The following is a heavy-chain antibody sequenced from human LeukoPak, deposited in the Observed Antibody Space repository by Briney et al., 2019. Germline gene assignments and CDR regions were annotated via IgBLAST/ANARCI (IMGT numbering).Heavy chain of an antibody. D-gene: IGHD2-2*01. CDR1: GGSIRSNY. CDR3: ARGDCSSTSCPYYYYGMDV. J-gene: IGHJ6*02. Sequence: PSETLSLTCTVSGGSIRSNYWSWIRQPAGKGLEWIGRIYTSGSTNYNPPLKSRVTMSLDTSKKQFSLKLRSVTAADTAVYYCARGDCSSTSCPYYYYGMDVWGQGTTVTVSS. CDR2: IYTSGST. V-gene: IGHV4-4*07.